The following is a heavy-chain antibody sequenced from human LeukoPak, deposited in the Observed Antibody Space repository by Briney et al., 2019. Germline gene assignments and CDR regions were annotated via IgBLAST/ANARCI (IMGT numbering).Heavy chain of an antibody. CDR1: GGSISSSSYY. D-gene: IGHD5-24*01. V-gene: IGHV4-39*01. CDR3: ARLATIPYYYYYMDV. J-gene: IGHJ6*03. Sequence: SETLSLTCTFSGGSISSSSYYWGWIRQPPGKGLEWIGRIYYSGSTYYNPPLKSRVTIYVDTSKNQFSLKLSSVTAADTAVYYCARLATIPYYYYYMDVWGKGTTVTISS. CDR2: IYYSGST.